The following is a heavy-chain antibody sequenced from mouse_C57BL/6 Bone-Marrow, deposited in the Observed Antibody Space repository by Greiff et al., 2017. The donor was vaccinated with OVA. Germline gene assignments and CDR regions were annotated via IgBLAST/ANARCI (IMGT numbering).Heavy chain of an antibody. D-gene: IGHD2-4*01. CDR1: GYTFTSYW. CDR3: ARGGLRPYYFDY. J-gene: IGHJ2*01. CDR2: IDPSDSYT. V-gene: IGHV1-59*01. Sequence: QVQLQQPGAELVRPGTSVKLSCKASGYTFTSYWMHWVKQRPGQGLEWIGVIDPSDSYTNYNQKFKGKATLTADKSSSTAYMELRSLTSEDSAVYFCARGGLRPYYFDYWGQGTTLTVSS.